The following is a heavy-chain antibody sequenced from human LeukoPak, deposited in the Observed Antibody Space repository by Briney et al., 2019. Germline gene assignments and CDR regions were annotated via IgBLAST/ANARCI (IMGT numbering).Heavy chain of an antibody. CDR1: GFTFSNYG. CDR2: ISGSGDST. CDR3: AKRASGSGTSLYYFDY. V-gene: IGHV3-23*01. J-gene: IGHJ4*02. Sequence: GGSLRLSCAASGFTFSNYGMSWVRQAPGKGLEWVSSISGSGDSTYSADSVKGRFTISRDNSRNTLYPQMNSLRAEDTAVYYCAKRASGSGTSLYYFDYWGQGTLVTVSS. D-gene: IGHD3-10*01.